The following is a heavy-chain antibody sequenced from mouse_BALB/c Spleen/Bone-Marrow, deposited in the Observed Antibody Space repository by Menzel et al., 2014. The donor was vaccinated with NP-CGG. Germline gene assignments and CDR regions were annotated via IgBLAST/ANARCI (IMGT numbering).Heavy chain of an antibody. V-gene: IGHV5-9-2*01. D-gene: IGHD2-4*01. J-gene: IGHJ3*01. CDR2: ISGGGSYT. CDR3: ARHAYYDQTEVSFVY. Sequence: EVQVVESGGGLVKSEGSLKLSCAASGFTFNSYGMSWVRQTPEKRLEWVATISGGGSYTFYPDSVKGRFTISRDNAKNNLYLQLSSLRSEDTALYYCARHAYYDQTEVSFVYWGQGTLVTVSA. CDR1: GFTFNSYG.